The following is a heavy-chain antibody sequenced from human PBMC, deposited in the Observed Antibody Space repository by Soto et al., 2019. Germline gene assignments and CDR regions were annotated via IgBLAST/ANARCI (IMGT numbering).Heavy chain of an antibody. CDR1: GFTFSSYG. D-gene: IGHD3-10*01. Sequence: QVQLVESGGGVVQPGRSLRLSCAASGFTFSSYGMHWVRQAPGKGLEWVAVIIYDGSTKYYADSVQGRFTISRDNSKCTLYLQMNSLRAEDTAVYYCAKDRMGAGVRAYFDYWGQGTLVTVSS. V-gene: IGHV3-30*18. J-gene: IGHJ4*02. CDR3: AKDRMGAGVRAYFDY. CDR2: IIYDGSTK.